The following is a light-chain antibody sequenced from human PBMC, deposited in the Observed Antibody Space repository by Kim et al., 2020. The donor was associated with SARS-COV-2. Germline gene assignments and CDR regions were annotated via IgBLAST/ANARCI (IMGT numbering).Light chain of an antibody. V-gene: IGLV1-47*01. CDR3: SSWDDSLSGRV. J-gene: IGLJ2*01. CDR1: SSNIGSNY. Sequence: GQRVTISYSGNSSNIGSNYVYWYQQLPGTAPKLLIYKNNQRPSGVPDRFSGSKSGTSASLAISGLRSEDEADYYCSSWDDSLSGRVFGGGTQLTVL. CDR2: KNN.